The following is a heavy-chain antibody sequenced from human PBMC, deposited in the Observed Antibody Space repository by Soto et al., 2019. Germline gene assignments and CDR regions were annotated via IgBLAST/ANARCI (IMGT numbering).Heavy chain of an antibody. CDR1: GYSFTTYA. CDR2: INAGNGNT. CDR3: TRSAVRPSGGLSGPFDY. J-gene: IGHJ4*02. D-gene: IGHD3-16*01. V-gene: IGHV1-3*01. Sequence: QVQLVQSGAEGKKPGASVKVSCKASGYSFTTYAMHWVRQAPGQRLEWMGWINAGNGNTKYSQKLQGRVTITRDTSASTASMELSSLRSEDTAVYYCTRSAVRPSGGLSGPFDYWGQGTLVTVSS.